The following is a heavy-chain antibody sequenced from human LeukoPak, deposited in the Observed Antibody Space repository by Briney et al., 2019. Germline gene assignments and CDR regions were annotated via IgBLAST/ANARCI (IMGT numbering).Heavy chain of an antibody. J-gene: IGHJ4*02. D-gene: IGHD5-12*01. V-gene: IGHV4-39*01. CDR3: ARRKIVATIDY. Sequence: SETLSLTCTVSGGSISSSNYYWAWIRQPPGKVLEWVGSILYSGTTFYSPSLKSRLTISVDTSKNQFSLKVRSVTAADTAVYYCARRKIVATIDYWGQGILVTVSS. CDR1: GGSISSSNYY. CDR2: ILYSGTT.